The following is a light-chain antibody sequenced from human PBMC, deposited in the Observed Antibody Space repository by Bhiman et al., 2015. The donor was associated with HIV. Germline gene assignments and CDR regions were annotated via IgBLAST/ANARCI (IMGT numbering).Light chain of an antibody. CDR3: CSYAGSSTHV. CDR2: GNN. V-gene: IGLV1-40*01. J-gene: IGLJ1*01. CDR1: SSNIGAGYD. Sequence: QLVLTQPPSVSGAPGQRVTISCTGSSSNIGAGYDVHWYQQLPGTAPKLLMYGNNNRPSGVPDRFSGSKSGTSASLAITGLQAEDEADYFCCSYAGSSTHVFGTGTKVTVL.